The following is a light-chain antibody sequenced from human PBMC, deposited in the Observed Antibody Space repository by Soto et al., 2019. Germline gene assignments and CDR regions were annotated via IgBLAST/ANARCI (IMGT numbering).Light chain of an antibody. CDR3: QQSYSTPQT. CDR1: QTISSW. V-gene: IGKV1-39*01. Sequence: DIEMTQSPSTLSRSVGDRVTITCRASQTISSWLAWYKQKPGKAPKLLIYAASSLQSGVPSRFSGSGSGTDFTLTISSLKPEDFETYYCQQSYSTPQTFGQGTKVDIK. CDR2: AAS. J-gene: IGKJ1*01.